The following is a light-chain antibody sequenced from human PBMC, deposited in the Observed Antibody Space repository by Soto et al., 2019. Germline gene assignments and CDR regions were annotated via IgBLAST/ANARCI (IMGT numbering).Light chain of an antibody. V-gene: IGKV3-20*01. CDR2: GAS. Sequence: EIVLTQSPGTLSLSPGERATLSCRASQSVSSSYLAWYQQKPGQAPMLLIYGASSRATGIPDRFSGSGSGTDFTLTISRLEPEDFAEYYCQQYGSSPTFGQGTKVEIK. CDR3: QQYGSSPT. CDR1: QSVSSSY. J-gene: IGKJ1*01.